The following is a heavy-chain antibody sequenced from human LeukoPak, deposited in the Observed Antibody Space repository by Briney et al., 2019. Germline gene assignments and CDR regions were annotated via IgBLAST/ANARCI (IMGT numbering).Heavy chain of an antibody. D-gene: IGHD3-22*01. V-gene: IGHV3-9*01. J-gene: IGHJ3*02. CDR1: GFTFDDYA. CDR2: ISWNSGSI. Sequence: PGRSLRLSCAASGFTFDDYAMHWVRQAPGKGLEWVSGISWNSGSIGYADSVKGRFTISRDNAKNSLYLQMNSLRAEDTALYHCAEVRFTYYYDSSGYYSAFDIWGQGTMVTVSS. CDR3: AEVRFTYYYDSSGYYSAFDI.